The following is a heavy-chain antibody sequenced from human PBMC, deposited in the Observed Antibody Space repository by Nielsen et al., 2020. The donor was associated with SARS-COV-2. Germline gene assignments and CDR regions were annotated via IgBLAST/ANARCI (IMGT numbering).Heavy chain of an antibody. Sequence: GESLKISCAASGFTFSSYAMHWVRQAPGKGLEWVAVISHDGSNKYYADSVKGRFTISRDNSKNTLYLQMNSLRAEDTAVYYCAKDNYLGAFDYWGQGTLVTVSS. D-gene: IGHD1-26*01. CDR2: ISHDGSNK. CDR3: AKDNYLGAFDY. J-gene: IGHJ4*02. V-gene: IGHV3-30-3*01. CDR1: GFTFSSYA.